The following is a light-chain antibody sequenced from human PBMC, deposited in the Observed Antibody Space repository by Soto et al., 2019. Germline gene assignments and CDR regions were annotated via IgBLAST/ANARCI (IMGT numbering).Light chain of an antibody. CDR2: DNN. J-gene: IGLJ2*01. V-gene: IGLV1-51*01. CDR3: GAWDTSLSLVV. CDR1: SSNIGNNH. Sequence: QSVLTQPPSVSAAPGQTVTISCSGSSSNIGNNHVSWYQQFPGTAPKLLIYDNNNRPSEIPDRFSGSKSGTSATLGITGLQTGDDADYYCGAWDTSLSLVVFGEGTKLTVL.